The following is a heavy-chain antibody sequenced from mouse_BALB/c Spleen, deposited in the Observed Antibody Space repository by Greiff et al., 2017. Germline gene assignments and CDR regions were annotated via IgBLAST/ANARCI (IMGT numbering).Heavy chain of an antibody. D-gene: IGHD2-14*01. Sequence: EVKLMESGGGLVKPGGSLKLSCAASGFTFSSYTMYWVRQTPEKRLEWVATISSGGSYTYYPDMVKGRFTISRDNAKNTLYLQMSSLKSEDTAMYYCTRDEGYEGYAMDYWGQGTSVTVSS. J-gene: IGHJ4*01. CDR3: TRDEGYEGYAMDY. CDR2: ISSGGSYT. V-gene: IGHV5-6-4*01. CDR1: GFTFSSYT.